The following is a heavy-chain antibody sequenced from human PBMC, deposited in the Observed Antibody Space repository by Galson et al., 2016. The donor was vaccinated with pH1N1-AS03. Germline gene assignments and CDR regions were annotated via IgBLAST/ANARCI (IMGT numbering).Heavy chain of an antibody. CDR3: ARHDYGDYVGWFDP. V-gene: IGHV4-59*01. CDR1: GGSISSYY. Sequence: SETLSLTCTVSGGSISSYYWSWIRQPPGKGLEWIGYISNSGSTNYNPSLKSRVTISVDTSKNQFSLKLSSVTAADTAVYYCARHDYGDYVGWFDPWGQGTLVTVSS. D-gene: IGHD4-17*01. CDR2: ISNSGST. J-gene: IGHJ5*02.